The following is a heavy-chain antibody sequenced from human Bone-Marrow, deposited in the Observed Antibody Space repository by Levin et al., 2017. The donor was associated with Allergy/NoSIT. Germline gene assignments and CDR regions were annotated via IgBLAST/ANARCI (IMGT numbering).Heavy chain of an antibody. V-gene: IGHV3-7*01. J-gene: IGHJ4*02. CDR2: IKQDGSEK. CDR1: GFTFSSYW. D-gene: IGHD6-19*01. Sequence: GESLKISCAASGFTFSSYWMSWVRQAPGKGLEWVANIKQDGSEKYYVDSVKGRFTISRDNAKNSLYLQMNSLRAEDTAVYYCARDRGRVAGTFLDYWGQGTLVTVSS. CDR3: ARDRGRVAGTFLDY.